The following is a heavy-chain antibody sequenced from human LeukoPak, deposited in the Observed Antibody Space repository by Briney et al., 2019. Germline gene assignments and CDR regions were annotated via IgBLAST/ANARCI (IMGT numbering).Heavy chain of an antibody. J-gene: IGHJ4*02. CDR1: GYTFTGYY. CDR3: ARDKIRSDGYNDY. V-gene: IGHV1-2*02. Sequence: ASVKVSCKASGYTFTGYYILWVRQAPGQGLEWMGWINPNSGGTTYAQKFQGRVTMTRDTSISTAYMELSRLRSDDTAVYYCARDKIRSDGYNDYWGQGTLVTVSS. CDR2: INPNSGGT. D-gene: IGHD5-24*01.